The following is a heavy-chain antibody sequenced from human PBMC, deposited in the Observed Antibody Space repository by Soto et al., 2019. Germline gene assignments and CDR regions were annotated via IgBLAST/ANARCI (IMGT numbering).Heavy chain of an antibody. V-gene: IGHV4-31*03. Sequence: SETLSLTCSVSGGSISSGAYYWSWIRQHPGKGLEWIGYIYYSGTTYYTPSLESRLAISIDTSKNQFSLKLSSVTAADTAVYYCARDSSGYEKFDYWGQGTLLTVS. CDR3: ARDSSGYEKFDY. J-gene: IGHJ4*02. D-gene: IGHD3-22*01. CDR1: GGSISSGAYY. CDR2: IYYSGTT.